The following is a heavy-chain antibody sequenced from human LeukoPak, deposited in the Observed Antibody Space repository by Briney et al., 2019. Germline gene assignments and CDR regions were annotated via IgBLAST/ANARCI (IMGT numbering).Heavy chain of an antibody. CDR1: GFTFDDYV. CDR3: AKESIAARGLFDY. Sequence: GGSLRLSCAASGFTFDDYVMHWVRQSPGKGLEWVSLISVDGGSTYYADSVKGRFTISRDNSKNSLYLQMNSLRTEDTASYYCAKESIAARGLFDYWGQGTLVTVSS. D-gene: IGHD6-6*01. CDR2: ISVDGGST. J-gene: IGHJ4*02. V-gene: IGHV3-43*02.